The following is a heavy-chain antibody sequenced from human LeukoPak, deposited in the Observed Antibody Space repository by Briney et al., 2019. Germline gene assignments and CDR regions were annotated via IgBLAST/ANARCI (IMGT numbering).Heavy chain of an antibody. CDR2: IYTSGST. D-gene: IGHD1-26*01. Sequence: SETLSLTCTVSGGSISSGSYYWSWIRQPAGKGMECIGRIYTSGSTNYNPSHKSRVTISVDTSKNQFSLKLSSVTAADTAVYYCARDPKWELLPYYYYYMDVWGKGTTVTVSS. J-gene: IGHJ6*03. V-gene: IGHV4-61*02. CDR1: GGSISSGSYY. CDR3: ARDPKWELLPYYYYYMDV.